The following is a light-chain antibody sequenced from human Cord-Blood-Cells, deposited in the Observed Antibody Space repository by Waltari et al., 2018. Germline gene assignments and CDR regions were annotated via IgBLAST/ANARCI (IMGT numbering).Light chain of an antibody. Sequence: QSAMTQPPSASGSPGHSVPISCTGTSSAVGGYNYVPWYQQHPGKAPKLMIYEVSKRPSGVPDRFSGSKSGNTASLTVSGLQAEDEADYYCSSYAGSNNYVFGTGTKVTVL. CDR3: SSYAGSNNYV. CDR2: EVS. CDR1: SSAVGGYNY. J-gene: IGLJ1*01. V-gene: IGLV2-8*01.